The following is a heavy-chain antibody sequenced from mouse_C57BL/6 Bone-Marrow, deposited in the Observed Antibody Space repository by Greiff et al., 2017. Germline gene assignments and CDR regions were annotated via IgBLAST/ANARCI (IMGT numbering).Heavy chain of an antibody. CDR2: ISSGSSTI. Sequence: DVHLVESGGGLVKPGGSLKLSCAASGFTFSDYGMHWVRQAPEKGLEWVAYISSGSSTIYYADTVKGRFTISRDNAKNTLFLQMTSLRSEDTAMYYCARILLRIYAMDYWGQGTSVTVSS. D-gene: IGHD1-1*01. J-gene: IGHJ4*01. V-gene: IGHV5-17*01. CDR1: GFTFSDYG. CDR3: ARILLRIYAMDY.